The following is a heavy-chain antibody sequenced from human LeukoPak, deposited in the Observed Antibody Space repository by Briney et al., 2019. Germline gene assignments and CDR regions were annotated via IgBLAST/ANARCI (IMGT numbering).Heavy chain of an antibody. V-gene: IGHV4-39*01. CDR3: ARHPTFSGYEYYFDN. J-gene: IGHJ4*02. CDR1: GASISSSDYY. Sequence: SETLSLTCTVSGASISSSDYYWGWIRQPPGKGLEWIGSIYHSGSTYYNPSLKSRVTISVGTSKNQFSLKVSSVTVADTAVYYCARHPTFSGYEYYFDNWGQGTLVTVSS. CDR2: IYHSGST. D-gene: IGHD5-12*01.